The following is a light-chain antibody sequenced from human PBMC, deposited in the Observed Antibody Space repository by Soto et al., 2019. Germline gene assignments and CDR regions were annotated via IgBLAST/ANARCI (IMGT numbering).Light chain of an antibody. CDR2: VAS. CDR1: QSVSSSY. CDR3: QQYGGSPWT. Sequence: EIVLTQSPGTLSLSPGERATLSCRASQSVSSSYLAWYQQRPGQAPRLLIYVASSRATGIPDRFSGSGSGTDFTLTINRLEPEDFAVYYCQQYGGSPWTFGQGTKVEIK. V-gene: IGKV3-20*01. J-gene: IGKJ1*01.